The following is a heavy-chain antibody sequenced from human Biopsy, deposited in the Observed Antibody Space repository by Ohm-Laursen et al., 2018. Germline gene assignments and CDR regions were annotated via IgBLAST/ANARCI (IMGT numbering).Heavy chain of an antibody. D-gene: IGHD3-22*01. V-gene: IGHV4-34*01. CDR2: INHSGRT. Sequence: IRQTQGKGMEWIGEINHSGRTNYNPSLKSRVTISVDTSKNQFSLKVRSVTAADTAVYYCVRGVDYYDPYHYYALDVWGQGTTVTVSS. CDR3: VRGVDYYDPYHYYALDV. J-gene: IGHJ6*02.